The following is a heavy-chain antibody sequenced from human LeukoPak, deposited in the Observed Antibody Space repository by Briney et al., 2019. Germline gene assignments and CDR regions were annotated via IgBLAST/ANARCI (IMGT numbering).Heavy chain of an antibody. J-gene: IGHJ3*02. D-gene: IGHD3-22*01. CDR2: INPNSGGT. CDR1: GYTFTGYY. Sequence: GASVKVSCKASGYTFTGYYMHWVRQAPGQGLEWMGWINPNSGGTNYGRVTMTRDTSISTAYMELSRLRSDDTAVYYCARPRAHYYDSSGYYFEDAFDIWGQGTMVTVSS. CDR3: ARPRAHYYDSSGYYFEDAFDI. V-gene: IGHV1-2*02.